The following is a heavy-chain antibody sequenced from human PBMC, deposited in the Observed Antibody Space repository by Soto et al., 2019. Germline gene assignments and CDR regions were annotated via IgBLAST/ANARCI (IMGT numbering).Heavy chain of an antibody. J-gene: IGHJ4*02. CDR1: GGSINSAYY. D-gene: IGHD3-22*01. V-gene: IGHV4-4*02. CDR2: VHHSGST. CDR3: ARRDYYDSTGYYTY. Sequence: SETLSLTCAVSGGSINSAYYWSWIRKPPGKGLEWIGEVHHSGSTNYNPSLKSRVTISVDKSKNQFSLKLNSVTAADTAVYYCARRDYYDSTGYYTYWGQGALVTVSS.